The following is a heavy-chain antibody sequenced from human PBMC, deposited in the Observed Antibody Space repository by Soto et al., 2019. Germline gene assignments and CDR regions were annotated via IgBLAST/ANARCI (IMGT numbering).Heavy chain of an antibody. D-gene: IGHD6-13*01. CDR2: INPNSGGT. CDR1: GYTFTGYY. J-gene: IGHJ5*02. Sequence: ASVKVSCKASGYTFTGYYMHWVRQAPGQGLEWMGWINPNSGGTNYAQKFQGGVTMTRDTSISTAYMELSRLRSDDTAVYYCARDPIIAAAAKDNWFDPWGQGTLVTV. CDR3: ARDPIIAAAAKDNWFDP. V-gene: IGHV1-2*02.